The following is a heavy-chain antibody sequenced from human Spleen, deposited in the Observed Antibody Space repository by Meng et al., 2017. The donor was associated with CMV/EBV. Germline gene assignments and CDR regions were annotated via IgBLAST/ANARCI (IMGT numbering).Heavy chain of an antibody. J-gene: IGHJ5*02. D-gene: IGHD2-2*02. CDR1: GFTFSDYE. CDR3: ARLVPATIRGWFDP. CDR2: ISSSGDSV. V-gene: IGHV3-48*03. Sequence: GESLKISCADSGFTFSDYEMNWVRQAPGKGLEWVSYISSSGDSVYYTDSVKGRFTISRDNAKSSLYLQMNSLRAEDSAVYYCARLVPATIRGWFDPWGLGTLVTVSS.